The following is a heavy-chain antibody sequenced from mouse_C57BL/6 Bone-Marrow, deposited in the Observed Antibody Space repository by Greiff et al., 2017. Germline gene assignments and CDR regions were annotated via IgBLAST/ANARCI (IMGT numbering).Heavy chain of an antibody. CDR2: IDPDNGDT. Sequence: VQLKQSGAELVRPGASVKLSCTASGFNIKDDYMHWVKQRPEQGLECIGWIDPDNGDTEYASKFQGKATITADTSSNTAYLQLSSLTSEDTAVYYCTTWNLLLRYLDYWGQGTTLTVSS. J-gene: IGHJ2*01. D-gene: IGHD1-1*01. CDR1: GFNIKDDY. V-gene: IGHV14-4*01. CDR3: TTWNLLLRYLDY.